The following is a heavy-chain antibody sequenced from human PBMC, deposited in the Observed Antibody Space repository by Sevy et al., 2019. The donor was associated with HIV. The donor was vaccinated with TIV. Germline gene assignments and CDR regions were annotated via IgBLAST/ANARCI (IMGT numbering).Heavy chain of an antibody. CDR3: ARGYSSSTGKTFDY. Sequence: ASVKVSCKASGYTFTSYGISWVRQAPGEGLEWMGWISTYNGNTNYAQKLQGRVTMTTDTSTSTAYMELRSLSSDDTAVYYCARGYSSSTGKTFDYWGQGTLVTVSS. CDR1: GYTFTSYG. J-gene: IGHJ4*02. CDR2: ISTYNGNT. D-gene: IGHD6-6*01. V-gene: IGHV1-18*01.